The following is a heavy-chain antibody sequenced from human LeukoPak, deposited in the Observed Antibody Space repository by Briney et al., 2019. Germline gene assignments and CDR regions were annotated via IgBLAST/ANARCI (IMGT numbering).Heavy chain of an antibody. CDR3: ARDYYYSVDY. D-gene: IGHD3-22*01. V-gene: IGHV3-74*01. Sequence: GGSLRLSCAAPGFTFSNSWMHWVRQAPGKGLVWVSIIKSDGSTIYADSVKGRFTISRDNAKSTIYLQMNSLRAEDTAVYYCARDYYYSVDYWGQGTLVTVSS. CDR1: GFTFSNSW. CDR2: IKSDGST. J-gene: IGHJ4*02.